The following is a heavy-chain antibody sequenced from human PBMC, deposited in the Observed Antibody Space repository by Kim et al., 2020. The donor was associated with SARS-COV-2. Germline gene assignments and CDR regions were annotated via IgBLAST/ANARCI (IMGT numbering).Heavy chain of an antibody. CDR2: TYYRSKWYN. CDR3: ARDDHSSSWPYYYYGMDV. Sequence: SQTLSLTCAISGDSVSSNSAAWNWIRQSPSRGLEWLGRTYYRSKWYNDYAVSVKSRITINPDTSKNQFSLQLNSVTPEDTAVYYCARDDHSSSWPYYYYGMDVWGQGTTVTVSS. CDR1: GDSVSSNSAA. J-gene: IGHJ6*02. V-gene: IGHV6-1*01. D-gene: IGHD6-13*01.